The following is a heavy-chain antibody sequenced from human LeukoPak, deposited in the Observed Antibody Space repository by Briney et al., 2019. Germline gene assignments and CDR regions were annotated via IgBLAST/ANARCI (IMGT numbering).Heavy chain of an antibody. D-gene: IGHD5-12*01. CDR3: ARSYNGYDQAFDY. Sequence: SETLSLTCTVSGGSIRSSSDYWGWIRQPPGKGLEWIGSMYYSGRTYYNPSLKSRVTISVDTSNNQFSLRLSSVTAADTAVYYYARSYNGYDQAFDYWGRGTLVTVSS. V-gene: IGHV4-39*01. CDR1: GGSIRSSSDY. J-gene: IGHJ4*02. CDR2: MYYSGRT.